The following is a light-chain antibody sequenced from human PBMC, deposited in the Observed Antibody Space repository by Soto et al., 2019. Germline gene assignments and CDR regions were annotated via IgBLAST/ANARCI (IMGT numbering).Light chain of an antibody. Sequence: QLVLTQSPSASASLGASVKLTCTLSSRHSSYAIAWHQQQPEKGPRYLMKLNSDGRHTKGDGIPDRFSGSSSGTERYLTISSLQSEDEADYYCQNWGTGILVFGGGTKLTVL. CDR1: SRHSSYA. CDR3: QNWGTGILV. V-gene: IGLV4-69*01. J-gene: IGLJ2*01. CDR2: LNSDGRH.